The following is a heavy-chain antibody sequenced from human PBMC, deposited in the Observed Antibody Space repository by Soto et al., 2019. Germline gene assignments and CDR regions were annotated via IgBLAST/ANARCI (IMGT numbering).Heavy chain of an antibody. CDR3: ARERPDGSRLDP. V-gene: IGHV4-30-4*01. CDR1: SGSSSSGDYD. Sequence: SQTLSLTCTVSSGSSSSGDYDWXWIRQPQGEGLEWIGYIYYSGSTYYNPSLKSRVTISVDTSKNQFSLKLSSVTAADTAVYYCARERPDGSRLDPWGQGTLVTVSS. CDR2: IYYSGST. D-gene: IGHD6-13*01. J-gene: IGHJ5*02.